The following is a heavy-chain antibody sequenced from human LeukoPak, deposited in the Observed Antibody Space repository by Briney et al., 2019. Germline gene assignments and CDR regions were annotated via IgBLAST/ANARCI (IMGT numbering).Heavy chain of an antibody. Sequence: GESLKISCKGFGYSFSNYWIGWVRQMPGKGLEWMGIIYLGDSDTRYSPSFQGQITISADKSITTAYLQWSSLKASDTAMYYCARQAVAGRLNWFDPRGQGTLVTVSS. V-gene: IGHV5-51*01. J-gene: IGHJ5*02. CDR3: ARQAVAGRLNWFDP. CDR1: GYSFSNYW. CDR2: IYLGDSDT. D-gene: IGHD6-19*01.